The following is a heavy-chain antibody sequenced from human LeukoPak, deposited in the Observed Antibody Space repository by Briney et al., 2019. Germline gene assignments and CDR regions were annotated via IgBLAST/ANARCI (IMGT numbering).Heavy chain of an antibody. V-gene: IGHV3-21*01. CDR2: ISSSSSYI. CDR3: ARYLMTTVTTFDY. D-gene: IGHD4-17*01. CDR1: GFTFSSYS. Sequence: KPGGSLRLSCAASGFTFSSYSMNWVRQAPGKGLEWVSSISSSSSYIYYADSVKGRFTISRDNAKNSLYLQMNSLRAEDTAVYYCARYLMTTVTTFDYWGQGTLVTVSS. J-gene: IGHJ4*02.